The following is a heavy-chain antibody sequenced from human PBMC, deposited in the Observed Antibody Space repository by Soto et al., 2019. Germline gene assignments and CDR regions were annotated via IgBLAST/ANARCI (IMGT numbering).Heavy chain of an antibody. CDR1: GFSLSTNGLG. Sequence: QITLKESGPPLVKPTQTLTLTCTFSGFSLSTNGLGVGWIRQPPGKTLQWLVLIYWDDDKRYRTSLKSRLTITKDTSKNQVVLTMTNTDPLDTATYYCAHRRGYGEFAYWGQGILVTVTS. V-gene: IGHV2-5*02. CDR3: AHRRGYGEFAY. CDR2: IYWDDDK. D-gene: IGHD5-18*01. J-gene: IGHJ4*02.